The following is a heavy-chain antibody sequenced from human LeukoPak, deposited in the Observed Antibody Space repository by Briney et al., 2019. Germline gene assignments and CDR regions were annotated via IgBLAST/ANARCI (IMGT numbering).Heavy chain of an antibody. V-gene: IGHV1-2*06. Sequence: GASVKVSCKASGYTFTDYSMHWVRQAPGQGLEWMGRINPNSGGTNYAQKFQGRVTMTRDTSISTAYMELSRLRSDDTAVLYCARNTYYYDSSAGTFDFWGQGTLVTVSS. D-gene: IGHD3-22*01. CDR3: ARNTYYYDSSAGTFDF. J-gene: IGHJ4*02. CDR1: GYTFTDYS. CDR2: INPNSGGT.